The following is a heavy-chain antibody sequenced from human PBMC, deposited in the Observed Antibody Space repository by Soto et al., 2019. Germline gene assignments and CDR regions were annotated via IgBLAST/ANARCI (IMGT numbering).Heavy chain of an antibody. CDR1: GGSFSGYY. CDR2: INHSGST. J-gene: IGHJ6*02. V-gene: IGHV4-34*01. Sequence: SETLSLTCAVYGGSFSGYYWSWIRQPPGKGLEWIGEINHSGSTNYNPSLKSRVTISVDTSKNQFSLKLSSVTAADTAVYYCARAQGAVAGTGGRYYYYYGMDVWGQGTTVTVSS. D-gene: IGHD6-19*01. CDR3: ARAQGAVAGTGGRYYYYYGMDV.